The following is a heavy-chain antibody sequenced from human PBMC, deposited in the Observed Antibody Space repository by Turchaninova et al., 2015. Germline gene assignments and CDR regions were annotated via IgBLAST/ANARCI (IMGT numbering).Heavy chain of an antibody. J-gene: IGHJ4*02. CDR1: GYSFTNSW. Sequence: EVQLVQSGTEVKQPGESLKISCKGSGYSFTNSWLGWVRQMPGTGMGWVGIIYPGNSDTRYRPSLQGQVTISAYKSSTTASLQWNSLKASDTAMYYCVRGIHGYNYDYWGQGTLVTVSS. CDR2: IYPGNSDT. V-gene: IGHV5-51*01. CDR3: VRGIHGYNYDY. D-gene: IGHD5-24*01.